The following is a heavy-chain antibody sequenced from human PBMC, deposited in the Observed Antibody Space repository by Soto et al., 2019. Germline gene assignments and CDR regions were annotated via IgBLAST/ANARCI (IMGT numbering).Heavy chain of an antibody. CDR3: ARRLTTIPFVEWYFDL. V-gene: IGHV4-39*01. CDR1: GGTISSSSYY. J-gene: IGHJ2*01. D-gene: IGHD4-17*01. Sequence: NPSETLSLTCSASGGTISSSSYYWGWIRQPPGKGLEWIGSIYYSGNTYYNPSLKSRVTISVDTSKNQFSLKLSSVTAADTAVYYCARRLTTIPFVEWYFDLWGRGTLVTVSS. CDR2: IYYSGNT.